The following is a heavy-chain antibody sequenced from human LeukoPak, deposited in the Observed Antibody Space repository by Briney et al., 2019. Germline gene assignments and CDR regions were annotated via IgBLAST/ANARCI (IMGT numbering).Heavy chain of an antibody. Sequence: GGSLRLSCAASGFTFSTYSMTWFRQAPGKGLEWVSVIYSGGSTYYADSVQGRFTISRDNSKNTLYLQMNSLRAEDTAVYYCARGGPAAGRFDYWGQGTLVTVSS. CDR1: GFTFSTYS. J-gene: IGHJ4*02. V-gene: IGHV3-66*01. D-gene: IGHD6-13*01. CDR2: IYSGGST. CDR3: ARGGPAAGRFDY.